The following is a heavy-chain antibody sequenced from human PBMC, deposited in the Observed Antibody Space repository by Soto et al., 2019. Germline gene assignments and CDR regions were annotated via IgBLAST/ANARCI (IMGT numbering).Heavy chain of an antibody. CDR3: ARDYRFNYYGSEYYYGMDV. Sequence: PSETLSLTCTVSGGSISSYYWSWIRQPPGKGLEWIGYIYYSGSTNYNPSLKSRVTISVDTSKNQFSLKLSSVTAADTAVYYCARDYRFNYYGSEYYYGMDVWGQGTTVTVS. V-gene: IGHV4-59*01. CDR1: GGSISSYY. D-gene: IGHD3-10*01. J-gene: IGHJ6*02. CDR2: IYYSGST.